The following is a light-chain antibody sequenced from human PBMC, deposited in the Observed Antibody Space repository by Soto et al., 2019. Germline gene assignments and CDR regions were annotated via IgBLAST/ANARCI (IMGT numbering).Light chain of an antibody. CDR3: QHYGTSHT. Sequence: EIVLTQSPCTLSLSPGERATLSCRASQNVTSRYLAWYQQKPGQAPRLLIFGAFSRATGIPDRFSGSGSGTDFTLTISRLEPEDFAVYYCQHYGTSHTFGQGTKLE. V-gene: IGKV3-20*01. CDR2: GAF. CDR1: QNVTSRY. J-gene: IGKJ2*01.